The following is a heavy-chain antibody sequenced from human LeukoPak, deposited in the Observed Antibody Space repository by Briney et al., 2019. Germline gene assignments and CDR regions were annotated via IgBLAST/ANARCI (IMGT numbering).Heavy chain of an antibody. D-gene: IGHD5-24*01. CDR2: INHSGST. V-gene: IGHV4-34*01. CDR1: GGSFSGYY. CDR3: ARGAGYNYPYYFDY. Sequence: SETLSLTCAVYGGSFSGYYWSWIRQPPGKGLEWIGEINHSGSTNYNPSLKSRVTISVDTSKNQFSLKLSSVTAADTAVYYCARGAGYNYPYYFDYWGQGTLVTVSS. J-gene: IGHJ4*02.